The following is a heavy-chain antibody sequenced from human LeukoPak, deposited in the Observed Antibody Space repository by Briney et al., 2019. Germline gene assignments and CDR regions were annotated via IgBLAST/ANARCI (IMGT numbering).Heavy chain of an antibody. D-gene: IGHD2-2*02. CDR3: ARDLGAAITPGYYYYYGMDV. V-gene: IGHV1-18*01. CDR2: ISAYNGNT. Sequence: ASVKVSCKASGYTFTSYGISWVRQAPGQGLEWMGWISAYNGNTNYAQKLQGRVTMTTDTSTSTAYMELRSLRSDDTAVYYCARDLGAAITPGYYYYYGMDVWGQGTTVTVSS. J-gene: IGHJ6*02. CDR1: GYTFTSYG.